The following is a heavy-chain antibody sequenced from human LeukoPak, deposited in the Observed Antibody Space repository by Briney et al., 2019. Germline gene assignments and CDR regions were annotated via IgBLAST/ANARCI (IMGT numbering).Heavy chain of an antibody. J-gene: IGHJ4*02. V-gene: IGHV4-39*01. CDR3: ARIVVVITPGYFDY. CDR1: GGSISSSGYY. D-gene: IGHD3-22*01. CDR2: FYYSGST. Sequence: SETLSLTCSVSGGSISSSGYYWGWIRQPPEKGLEWIGSFYYSGSTYYNPSLKSRVTILVDTSKNQFSLKLSSVTAADTAVYYCARIVVVITPGYFDYWGQGMLVTVSS.